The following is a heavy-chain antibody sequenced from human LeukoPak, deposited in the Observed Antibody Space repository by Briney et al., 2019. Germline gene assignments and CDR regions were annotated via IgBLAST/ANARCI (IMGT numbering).Heavy chain of an antibody. Sequence: PSETLSLTCTVSGGSISSSRYYWGWIRRPPGKGLEWIGSIYYSGSTYYNPSLKSRVTISVDTSRNQFSLKLSSVTAADTAVYYCARGGSRLTTAGDLDYWGQGTLVTVSS. CDR2: IYYSGST. CDR1: GGSISSSRYY. CDR3: ARGGSRLTTAGDLDY. D-gene: IGHD3-16*01. V-gene: IGHV4-39*01. J-gene: IGHJ4*02.